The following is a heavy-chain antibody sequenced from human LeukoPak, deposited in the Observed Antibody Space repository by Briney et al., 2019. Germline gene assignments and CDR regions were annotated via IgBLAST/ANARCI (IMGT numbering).Heavy chain of an antibody. D-gene: IGHD3-10*01. CDR3: ARGGARWFGEPYNWFDP. CDR2: IYYSGST. CDR1: GGSISSYY. J-gene: IGHJ5*02. V-gene: IGHV4-59*01. Sequence: SETLSLTCTVSGGSISSYYWSWIRQPPGEGLEWIGYIYYSGSTNYNPSLKSRVTISVDTSKNQFSLKLSSVTAADTAVYYCARGGARWFGEPYNWFDPWGQGTLVTVSS.